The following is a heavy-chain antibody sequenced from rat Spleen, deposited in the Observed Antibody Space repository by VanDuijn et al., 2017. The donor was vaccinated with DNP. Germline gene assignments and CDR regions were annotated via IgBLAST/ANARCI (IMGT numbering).Heavy chain of an antibody. Sequence: EVKLVESGGGLVQPGRSLKLSCAASGFNFNDYWMGWVRQAPGKGLEWIGQIKKDSSTINYTPSFKDKFTISRDNAQNTLYLQMNKLGSEDTAIYYCAKGPNDVGWSDYFDYWGQGVMVTVSS. CDR3: AKGPNDVGWSDYFDY. J-gene: IGHJ2*01. V-gene: IGHV4-2*01. D-gene: IGHD1-11*01. CDR2: IKKDSSTI. CDR1: GFNFNDYW.